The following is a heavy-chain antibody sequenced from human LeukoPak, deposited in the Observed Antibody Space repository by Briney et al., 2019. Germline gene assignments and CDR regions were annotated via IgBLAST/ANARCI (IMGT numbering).Heavy chain of an antibody. CDR1: GFTFSSYA. V-gene: IGHV3-30*04. CDR3: ARTYYDFWSGYPAEYFQH. Sequence: GGSLRLSCAASGFTFSSYAMHWVRQAPGKGLEWVAVISYDGSNKYYADSVKGRFTISRDNSKNTLYLQMNSLRAEDTAVYYCARTYYDFWSGYPAEYFQHWGQGTLVTVSS. D-gene: IGHD3-3*01. J-gene: IGHJ1*01. CDR2: ISYDGSNK.